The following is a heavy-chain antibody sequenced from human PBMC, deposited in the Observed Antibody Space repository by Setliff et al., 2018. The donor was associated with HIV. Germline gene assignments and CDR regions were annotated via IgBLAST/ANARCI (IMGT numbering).Heavy chain of an antibody. CDR3: AATYCRGGGRDCPQMYDY. Sequence: SETLSLTCAIYGGSFSGNYWSWIRQPPGKGLEWIGEINYSGTTNHNPFLKSRATISVDTSKKQFSLKLNSVTAADSAIYYCAATYCRGGGRDCPQMYDYWGQGSLVTVSS. V-gene: IGHV4-34*04. J-gene: IGHJ4*02. CDR2: INYSGTT. CDR1: GGSFSGNY. D-gene: IGHD2-15*01.